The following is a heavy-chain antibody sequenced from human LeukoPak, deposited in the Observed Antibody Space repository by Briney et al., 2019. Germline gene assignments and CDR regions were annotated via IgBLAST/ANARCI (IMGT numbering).Heavy chain of an antibody. CDR1: GGSISSGSYY. CDR2: IYTSGST. Sequence: SETLSLTCTVSGGSISSGSYYWSWIRQPAGKGLEWIGRIYTSGSTNYNPSLKSRVTISVDTSKNQFSLKLSSVTAADTAVYYCARVDYGDYSSNYYYMDVWGKGTTVTVSS. V-gene: IGHV4-61*02. J-gene: IGHJ6*03. CDR3: ARVDYGDYSSNYYYMDV. D-gene: IGHD4-17*01.